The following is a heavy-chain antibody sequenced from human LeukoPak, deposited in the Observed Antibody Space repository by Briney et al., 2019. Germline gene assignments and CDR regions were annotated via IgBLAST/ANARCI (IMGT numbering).Heavy chain of an antibody. CDR2: IYYSGST. D-gene: IGHD4-17*01. CDR3: ARNRGGDYEI. Sequence: SETLSLTCTVSGGSISSYYWSWIRQPPGKGLEWIGYIYYSGSTNYNPSLKSRVTISVDRSKNQFSLKLSSVTAADTAVYYCARNRGGDYEIWGQGTMVTVSS. J-gene: IGHJ3*02. CDR1: GGSISSYY. V-gene: IGHV4-59*01.